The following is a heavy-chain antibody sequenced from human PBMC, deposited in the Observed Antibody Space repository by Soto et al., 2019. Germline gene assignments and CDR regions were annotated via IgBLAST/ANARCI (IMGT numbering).Heavy chain of an antibody. CDR2: MNPNSGNT. V-gene: IGHV1-8*01. D-gene: IGHD6-25*01. Sequence: ASVKVSCKASGYTFTSYDINWVRQATGQGLEWMGWMNPNSGNTGYAQKFQGRVTMTRNTSISTAYMELSSLRSEDTAVYYCAREGDSSGGSGMDVWGQGTTVTVSS. CDR1: GYTFTSYD. CDR3: AREGDSSGGSGMDV. J-gene: IGHJ6*02.